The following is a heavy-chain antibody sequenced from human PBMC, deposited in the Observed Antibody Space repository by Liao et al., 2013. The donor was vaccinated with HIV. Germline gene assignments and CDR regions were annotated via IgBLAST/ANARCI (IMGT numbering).Heavy chain of an antibody. V-gene: IGHV4-4*07. Sequence: QVQLQESGPGLVKPSETLSLTCTVSGASISSNFWSWIRQPAGKGLEWIGRIHTSGTINYNPSLKSRVTMSVDTSKNQFSLKLSSVTAADTAVYYCARDPNFWSGPGYWGQGTLVTVSS. CDR2: IHTSGTI. D-gene: IGHD3-3*01. J-gene: IGHJ4*02. CDR1: GASISSNF. CDR3: ARDPNFWSGPGY.